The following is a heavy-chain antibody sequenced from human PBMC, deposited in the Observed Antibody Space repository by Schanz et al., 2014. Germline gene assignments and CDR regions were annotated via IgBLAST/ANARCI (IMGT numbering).Heavy chain of an antibody. D-gene: IGHD6-19*01. CDR2: INSSGGGT. Sequence: QVQVEQSGPEVKKPGASVTVSCQASGYTFSFTSYNVHWVRQAPGQGLEWMGYINSSGGGTSYAQKFQDRLTMTTDTSTSTAYMELRSLRSDDTAVYYCARGGYSSGWYDRDIAHFDYWGQGTLVTVSS. CDR3: ARGGYSSGWYDRDIAHFDY. CDR1: GYTFSFTSYN. V-gene: IGHV1-46*01. J-gene: IGHJ4*02.